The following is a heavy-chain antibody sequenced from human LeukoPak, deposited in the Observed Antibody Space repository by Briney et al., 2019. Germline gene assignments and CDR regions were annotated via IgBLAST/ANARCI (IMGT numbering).Heavy chain of an antibody. D-gene: IGHD1-1*01. CDR1: VGSFSGYY. V-gene: IGHV4-34*01. J-gene: IGHJ6*02. Sequence: SETLSLTCAVYVGSFSGYYWSWIRQPPGKGLEWIGEINHSVSTNYNPSLKSRVTISVDTSKNPFSLKLSSVTAADTAVYYCARGGTQYYYYGMDVWGQGTTVTVSS. CDR3: ARGGTQYYYYGMDV. CDR2: INHSVST.